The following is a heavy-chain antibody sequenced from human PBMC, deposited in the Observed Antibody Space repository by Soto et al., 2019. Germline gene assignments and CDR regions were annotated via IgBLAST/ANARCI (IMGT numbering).Heavy chain of an antibody. V-gene: IGHV4-39*01. Sequence: SETLSLTCTVSGGSISSSSYYWGWIRQPPGKGLEWIGSIYYSGSTYYNPSLKSRVTISVDTSKNQFSLKLSSVTAADTAVYYCARHPGKLSGSYYNYDYYYMDVWGKGTTVTVSS. CDR3: ARHPGKLSGSYYNYDYYYMDV. D-gene: IGHD3-10*01. CDR2: IYYSGST. CDR1: GGSISSSSYY. J-gene: IGHJ6*03.